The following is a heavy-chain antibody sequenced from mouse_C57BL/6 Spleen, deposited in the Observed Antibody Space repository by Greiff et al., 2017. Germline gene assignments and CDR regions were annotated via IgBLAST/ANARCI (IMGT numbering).Heavy chain of an antibody. J-gene: IGHJ3*01. V-gene: IGHV5-4*01. Sequence: EVMLVESGGGLVKPGGSLKLSCAASGFTFSSYAMSWVRQTPEKRLEWVATISDGGSYTYYPDNVKGRFTISRDNAKNNLYLQMSHLNSEDTAMYYCARDGVTTRFAYWGQGTLVTVSA. CDR1: GFTFSSYA. CDR2: ISDGGSYT. D-gene: IGHD2-3*01. CDR3: ARDGVTTRFAY.